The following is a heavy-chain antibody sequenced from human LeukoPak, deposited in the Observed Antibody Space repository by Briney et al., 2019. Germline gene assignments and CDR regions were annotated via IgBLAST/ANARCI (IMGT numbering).Heavy chain of an antibody. CDR2: TYDSGST. J-gene: IGHJ5*02. CDR1: GDSVTRCY. V-gene: IGHV4-59*02. CDR3: ARTQQALAVCWFDP. D-gene: IGHD1-14*01. Sequence: SETLSLTCTVSGDSVTRCYWAWIRQPPGKGLEWIGYTYDSGSTNYNPSLKSRVTISVDTSKNQFSLRLSSVTAADTAVYYCARTQQALAVCWFDPWGQGTLVTVSS.